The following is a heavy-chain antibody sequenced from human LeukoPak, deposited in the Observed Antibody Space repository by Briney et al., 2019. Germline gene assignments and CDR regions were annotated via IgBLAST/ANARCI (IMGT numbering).Heavy chain of an antibody. D-gene: IGHD3-22*01. CDR3: AKDRPYYYDSSGRSDAFDI. CDR2: IRYDGSNK. CDR1: GFTFSSYG. J-gene: IGHJ3*02. V-gene: IGHV3-30*02. Sequence: PGGSLRLSCAASGFTFSSYGMHWVRQAPGKGLEWVAFIRYDGSNKYYADSVKGRFTISRDNSKNTLYLQMNSLRAEDTAVYYCAKDRPYYYDSSGRSDAFDIWGQGTMVTVSS.